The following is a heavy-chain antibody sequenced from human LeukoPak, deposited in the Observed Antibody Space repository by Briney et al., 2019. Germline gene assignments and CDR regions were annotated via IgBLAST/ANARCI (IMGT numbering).Heavy chain of an antibody. CDR1: GGSISSYY. CDR2: IYYSGST. J-gene: IGHJ2*01. D-gene: IGHD2-15*01. CDR3: ARPGCGRTSCYGDWFFDL. Sequence: PSETLSLTCTVAGGSISSYYWSWIRQPPGKGLEWIGYIYYSGSTNYNPSLKSRVTISQDASKNQFSLKLTSVTAADTAVYYCARPGCGRTSCYGDWFFDLWGRGTLVTVSS. V-gene: IGHV4-59*08.